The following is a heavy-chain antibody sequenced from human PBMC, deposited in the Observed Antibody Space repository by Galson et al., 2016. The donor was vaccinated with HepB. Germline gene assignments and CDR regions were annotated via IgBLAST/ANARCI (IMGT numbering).Heavy chain of an antibody. CDR1: GFSFSGSA. V-gene: IGHV3-73*01. CDR2: IRSKAKSYET. J-gene: IGHJ4*02. Sequence: SLRLSCAAPGFSFSGSAMHWVRRASGKGLEWVGLIRSKAKSYETVYAASVKGRFTISRDDSKNTAYLQMNNLESEDTAVYYCFCWHITMTSVLTAWGQGTLVTVSS. D-gene: IGHD4/OR15-4a*01. CDR3: FCWHITMTSVLTA.